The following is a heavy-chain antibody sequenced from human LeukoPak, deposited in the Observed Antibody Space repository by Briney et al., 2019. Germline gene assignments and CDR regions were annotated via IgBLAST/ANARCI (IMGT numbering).Heavy chain of an antibody. CDR3: ASPGHYYDSSGYYS. D-gene: IGHD3-22*01. Sequence: SETLSLTCTVSGGSISSSNYYWGWIRQPPGKGLEWIGSIYYSGSTYYNPSLKSRVTISVDTSKNQFSLKLSSVTAADTAVYYCASPGHYYDSSGYYSWGQGTLVTVSS. J-gene: IGHJ4*02. V-gene: IGHV4-39*01. CDR1: GGSISSSNYY. CDR2: IYYSGST.